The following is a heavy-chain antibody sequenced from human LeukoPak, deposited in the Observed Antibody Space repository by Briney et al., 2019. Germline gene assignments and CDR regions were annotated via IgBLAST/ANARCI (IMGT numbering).Heavy chain of an antibody. CDR1: GDSISSSSSY. D-gene: IGHD2-15*01. V-gene: IGHV4-39*01. Sequence: SERLSLTCTVSGDSISSSSSYWGWIRQPPGKGLEWIGSIFYSGSTFYNRSLKSRVTISVDTSKNQFSLKLTSVTAADTAVYYCARLRSGGQSYFDYWGQGTLV. J-gene: IGHJ4*02. CDR3: ARLRSGGQSYFDY. CDR2: IFYSGST.